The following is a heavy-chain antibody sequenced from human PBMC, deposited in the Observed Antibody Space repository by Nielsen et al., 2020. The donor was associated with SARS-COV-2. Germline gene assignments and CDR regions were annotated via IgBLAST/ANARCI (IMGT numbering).Heavy chain of an antibody. CDR1: GYTFTGYY. V-gene: IGHV1-2*06. Sequence: ASVKVSCKASGYTFTGYYMHWVRQAPGQGLEWMGRINPNSGGTNYAQKFQGRVTMTRDTSISTAYMELSRLRSDDTAVYYCARAMVRGVINHDAFDIWGQGTMVTVSS. D-gene: IGHD3-10*01. CDR2: INPNSGGT. CDR3: ARAMVRGVINHDAFDI. J-gene: IGHJ3*02.